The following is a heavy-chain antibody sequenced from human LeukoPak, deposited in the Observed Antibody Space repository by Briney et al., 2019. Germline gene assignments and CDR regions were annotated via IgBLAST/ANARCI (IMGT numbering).Heavy chain of an antibody. CDR1: GYTLTCYY. Sequence: ASVKVSCKASGYTLTCYYMHWVRQAPGQGLEWMGWINPNSGGTNYAQKFQGRVTMTRDTSASTAYMELSSLRSEDTAVYYCARDLTPLRYFDWLLGYWGQGTLVTVSS. D-gene: IGHD3-9*01. CDR3: ARDLTPLRYFDWLLGY. CDR2: INPNSGGT. J-gene: IGHJ4*02. V-gene: IGHV1-2*02.